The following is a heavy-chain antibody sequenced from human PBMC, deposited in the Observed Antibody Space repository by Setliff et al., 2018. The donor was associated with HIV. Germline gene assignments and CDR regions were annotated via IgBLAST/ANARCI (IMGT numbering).Heavy chain of an antibody. D-gene: IGHD3-22*01. Sequence: SETLSLTCTVSGGSIRSHYWSWIRQPPGKGLEWIGYIYYSGSTYYNPSLKSRVTISVDTSKNQFSLKLSSVTATDTAVYYCARGANYYDSSGYYDYWGQGTLVTVSS. CDR1: GGSIRSHY. J-gene: IGHJ4*02. CDR2: IYYSGST. V-gene: IGHV4-59*11. CDR3: ARGANYYDSSGYYDY.